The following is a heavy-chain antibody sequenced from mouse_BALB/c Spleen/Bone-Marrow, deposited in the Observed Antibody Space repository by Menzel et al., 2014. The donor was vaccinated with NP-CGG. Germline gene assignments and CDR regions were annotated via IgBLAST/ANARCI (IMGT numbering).Heavy chain of an antibody. D-gene: IGHD2-3*01. CDR1: GFNIKDTY. J-gene: IGHJ2*01. CDR2: IDPSNGNS. CDR3: DLYDVYYFDY. V-gene: IGHV14-3*02. Sequence: EVQLVESGAELVKPGASVMLSCTASGFNIKDTYIHWMKQRPERGLEWIGGIDPSNGNSKFDPKFQGKATITADTSSNTAYLQLSSLTSEDSAVYYCDLYDVYYFDYWGQGTTLTISS.